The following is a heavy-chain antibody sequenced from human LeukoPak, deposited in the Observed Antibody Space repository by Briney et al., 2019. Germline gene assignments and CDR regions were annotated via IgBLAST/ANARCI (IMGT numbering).Heavy chain of an antibody. CDR2: IYHSGST. J-gene: IGHJ4*02. D-gene: IGHD6-13*01. CDR3: ARDRHSSSPEGRPPNLDY. CDR1: GGSISSGGYY. Sequence: PSETLSLTCTVSGGSISSGGYYWSWIRQPPGKGLEWIGYIYHSGSTYYNPSLKSRVTISVDRSKNQFSLKLSSVTAADTAVYYCARDRHSSSPEGRPPNLDYWGQGTLVTVSS. V-gene: IGHV4-30-2*01.